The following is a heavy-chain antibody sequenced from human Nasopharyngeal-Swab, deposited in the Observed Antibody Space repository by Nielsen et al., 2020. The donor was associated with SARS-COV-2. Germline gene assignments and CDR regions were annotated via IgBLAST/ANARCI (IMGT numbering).Heavy chain of an antibody. J-gene: IGHJ4*02. D-gene: IGHD3-22*01. CDR2: INHSGST. Sequence: SETLSLTCAVYGGSFSGYYWSWIRQPPGKGLEWIGEINHSGSTNYNPSLKSRVTISVDTSKNQFSLKLSSVTAAGTAVYYCARGRTGKYYYDSSGYYGNWGQGTLVTVSS. CDR3: ARGRTGKYYYDSSGYYGN. V-gene: IGHV4-34*01. CDR1: GGSFSGYY.